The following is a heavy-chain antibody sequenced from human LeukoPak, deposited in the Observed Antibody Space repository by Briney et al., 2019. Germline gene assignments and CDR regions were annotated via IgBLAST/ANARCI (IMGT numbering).Heavy chain of an antibody. CDR1: GYSISSGHY. V-gene: IGHV4-38-2*02. CDR2: IYYSGST. CDR3: ARGGRDGYNYGTVDY. Sequence: SETLSLTCTVSGYSISSGHYWGWIRQPPGKGLEWIGSIYYSGSTYYNPSLKSRVTISVDTSKKQFSLKLSSVTAADTAVYYCARGGRDGYNYGTVDYWGQGTLVTVSS. D-gene: IGHD5-24*01. J-gene: IGHJ4*02.